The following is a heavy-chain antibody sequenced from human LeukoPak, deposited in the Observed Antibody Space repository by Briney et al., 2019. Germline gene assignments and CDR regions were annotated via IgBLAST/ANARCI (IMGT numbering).Heavy chain of an antibody. CDR2: ISRSGSTK. Sequence: PGGSLRLSCAASGFTFSDYNMRWIRQAPGKGLEWVSSISRSGSTKYYADSVKGRFTISRDNAKNSLYLQMNSLRAEDTAVYYCAKLTIPLDYWGQGTLVTVSS. CDR3: AKLTIPLDY. V-gene: IGHV3-11*04. J-gene: IGHJ4*02. D-gene: IGHD3-3*01. CDR1: GFTFSDYN.